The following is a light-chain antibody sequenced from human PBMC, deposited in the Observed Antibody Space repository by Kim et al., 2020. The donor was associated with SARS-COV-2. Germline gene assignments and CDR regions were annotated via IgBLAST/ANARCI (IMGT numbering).Light chain of an antibody. Sequence: PGQSDPMSWPETSSDVGHYNLVSWYQQHPGKAPKRVIYEVTKRPSGVSNRFSGSKSGNTASLTISGLQAEDEADYYCCSYAGSRNVFGGGTQLTVL. CDR2: EVT. J-gene: IGLJ7*01. V-gene: IGLV2-23*02. CDR3: CSYAGSRNV. CDR1: SSDVGHYNL.